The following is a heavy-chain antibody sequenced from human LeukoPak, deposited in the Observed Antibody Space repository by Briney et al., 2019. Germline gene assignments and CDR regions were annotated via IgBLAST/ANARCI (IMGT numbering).Heavy chain of an antibody. Sequence: SETLSLTCTASGGSISSYYWSWIRQPPGKGLEWIGYIYYSGSTNYNPSLKSRVTISVDTSKNQFSLKLSSVTAADTAVYYCARGRTAMNYWGQGTLVTVSS. V-gene: IGHV4-59*01. D-gene: IGHD5-18*01. J-gene: IGHJ4*02. CDR1: GGSISSYY. CDR3: ARGRTAMNY. CDR2: IYYSGST.